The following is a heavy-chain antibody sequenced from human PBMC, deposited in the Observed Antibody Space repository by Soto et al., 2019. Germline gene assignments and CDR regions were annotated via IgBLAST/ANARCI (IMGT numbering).Heavy chain of an antibody. CDR2: ISYDGSNK. CDR1: GFTFSNYA. D-gene: IGHD6-19*01. J-gene: IGHJ4*02. Sequence: GGSLRLSCAASGFTFSNYARHWVRQAPGKGLEWVAVISYDGSNKYYADSVKGRFTISRDNSKNTLYLQMNSLRAEDTAVYYCARDLLLIAVALDYWGQGTLVTVSS. V-gene: IGHV3-30-3*01. CDR3: ARDLLLIAVALDY.